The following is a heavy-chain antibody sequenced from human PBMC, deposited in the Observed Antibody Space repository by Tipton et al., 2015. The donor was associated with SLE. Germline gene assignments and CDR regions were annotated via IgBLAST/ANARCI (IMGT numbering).Heavy chain of an antibody. V-gene: IGHV4-59*08. CDR3: ALGAAAANFDY. J-gene: IGHJ4*02. D-gene: IGHD6-13*01. CDR1: GGSISSYY. CDR2: IYYSGST. Sequence: LRLSCTVSGGSISSYYWSWIRQPPGKGLEWIGYIYYSGSTNYNPSLKSRATISVDTSKNQFSLKLSSVTAADTAVYYCALGAAAANFDYWGQGTLVTVSS.